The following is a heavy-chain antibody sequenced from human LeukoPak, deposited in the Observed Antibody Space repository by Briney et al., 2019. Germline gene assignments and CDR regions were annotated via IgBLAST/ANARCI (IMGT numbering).Heavy chain of an antibody. Sequence: PGGSLRRSCAASGFTFSSYAMHWVRQAPGKGLEYVSAISSNGGSTYYANSVKGRFTISRDNSKNTLYLQMGSLRAEDMAVYYCARSLSGWFPYFDYLGQGTLVTVSS. CDR1: GFTFSSYA. CDR3: ARSLSGWFPYFDY. CDR2: ISSNGGST. V-gene: IGHV3-64*01. J-gene: IGHJ4*02. D-gene: IGHD6-19*01.